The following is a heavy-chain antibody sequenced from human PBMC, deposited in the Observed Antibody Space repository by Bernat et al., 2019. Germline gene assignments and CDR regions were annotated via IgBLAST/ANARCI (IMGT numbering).Heavy chain of an antibody. D-gene: IGHD6-13*01. J-gene: IGHJ4*02. CDR3: AGEGWSTLAAAGTGADY. CDR1: GFIFSSYG. CDR2: IWWDASNT. V-gene: IGHV3-33*01. Sequence: QVQLVESGGRVVQPGTSLRLSCEASGFIFSSYGMHWVRQAPGKGLEWVGVIWWDASNTHYSDAVRGRFIISRDDSKSTLFLQMNSLGGDDTAIYYCAGEGWSTLAAAGTGADYWGQGTLVSVSS.